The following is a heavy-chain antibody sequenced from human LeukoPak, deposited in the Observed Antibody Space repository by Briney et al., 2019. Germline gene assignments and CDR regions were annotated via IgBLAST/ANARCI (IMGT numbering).Heavy chain of an antibody. CDR2: ISADNGNT. V-gene: IGHV1-18*01. CDR3: ARTPHRSLEWLYWGFFDY. J-gene: IGHJ4*02. CDR1: GYTFTNYG. Sequence: GASVKVSCKASGYTFTNYGINWVRQAAGQGLEWMGWISADNGNTNYAQKVQGRVTMTTDTSTSTAYMELSSLRSDDTAVYHCARTPHRSLEWLYWGFFDYWGQGTLVTVSS. D-gene: IGHD3-3*01.